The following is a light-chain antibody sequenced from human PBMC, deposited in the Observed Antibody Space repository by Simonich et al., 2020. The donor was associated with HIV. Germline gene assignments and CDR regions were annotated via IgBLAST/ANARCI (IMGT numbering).Light chain of an antibody. J-gene: IGLJ3*02. CDR1: SSDVGGYKC. CDR3: SSYTSSSTGV. Sequence: QSALTQPASVSGSPGPSITISCTGNSSDVGGYKCVSWYQQHPGKAPKLMIYDVSKPPSGVSNRFSGSKSGNTASLTISGLQAEDEADYYCSSYTSSSTGVFGGGTKLTVL. V-gene: IGLV2-14*01. CDR2: DVS.